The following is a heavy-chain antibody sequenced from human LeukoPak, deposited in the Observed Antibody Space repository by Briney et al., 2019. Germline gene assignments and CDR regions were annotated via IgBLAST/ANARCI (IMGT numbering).Heavy chain of an antibody. CDR1: GFTFSSSG. CDR3: AREGLRWLQFSFDY. V-gene: IGHV3-30*02. J-gene: IGHJ4*02. CDR2: LGHEGTNK. Sequence: GGSLRLSCAASGFTFSSSGTHWVRQAPGKGLAWVAFLGHEGTNKYYADSVKGRFTISRDNSKNTLYLQVNSLRAEDTAVYYCAREGLRWLQFSFDYWGQGTRVTVSS. D-gene: IGHD5-24*01.